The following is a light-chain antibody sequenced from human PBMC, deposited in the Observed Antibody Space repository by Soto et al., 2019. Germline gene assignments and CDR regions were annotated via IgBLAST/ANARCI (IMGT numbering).Light chain of an antibody. CDR2: DAS. Sequence: EIVMTQSPGTLSLSPGDRATLSCRASQSVSKYLAWFQQKPGQAPRLLIYDASRRAPGIPARFSGSGSGTDFKRTIGSLQPEDFALYYCQERSNWPRATFGGGTRVEIK. V-gene: IGKV3-11*01. CDR3: QERSNWPRAT. J-gene: IGKJ4*01. CDR1: QSVSKY.